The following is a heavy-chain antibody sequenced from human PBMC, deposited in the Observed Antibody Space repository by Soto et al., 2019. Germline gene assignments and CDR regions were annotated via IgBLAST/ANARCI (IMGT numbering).Heavy chain of an antibody. D-gene: IGHD3-9*01. CDR1: GGSFSGYY. Sequence: SETLSLTCAVYGGSFSGYYWSWIRQPPGKGLEWIGEINHSGSTNYNPSLKSRVTISVDTSKNQFSLKLSSVTAADTAVYYCARWTTVLRYFDWLPEGWFDPWGQGTLVTVSS. J-gene: IGHJ5*02. V-gene: IGHV4-34*01. CDR2: INHSGST. CDR3: ARWTTVLRYFDWLPEGWFDP.